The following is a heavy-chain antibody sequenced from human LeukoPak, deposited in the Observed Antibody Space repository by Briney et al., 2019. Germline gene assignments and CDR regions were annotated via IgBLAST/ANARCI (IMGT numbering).Heavy chain of an antibody. J-gene: IGHJ4*02. Sequence: ASVKVSCKASGYTFTSYYMHWVRQAPGQGLEWMGIINPSGGSTSYAQKFQGRVTMTRDMSTSTVYMELSGLRFEDTALYYCARASRGEQLAGLDYWGQGTLVTVSS. D-gene: IGHD6-6*01. CDR3: ARASRGEQLAGLDY. V-gene: IGHV1-46*01. CDR1: GYTFTSYY. CDR2: INPSGGST.